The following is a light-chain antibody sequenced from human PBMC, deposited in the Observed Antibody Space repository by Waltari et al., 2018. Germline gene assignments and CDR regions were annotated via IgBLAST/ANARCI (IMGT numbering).Light chain of an antibody. V-gene: IGKV3-15*01. CDR3: QQYSTWPPWT. J-gene: IGKJ1*01. CDR1: QSVNSN. CDR2: GAS. Sequence: DIATTQSPATLSVSPGERATLSCRTSQSVNSNLAWYQQKPGQAPRLLVFGASTRATGIPARFTGSGSGTEFTLTISSLQSEDFAIYYCQQYSTWPPWTFGQGTKVDIK.